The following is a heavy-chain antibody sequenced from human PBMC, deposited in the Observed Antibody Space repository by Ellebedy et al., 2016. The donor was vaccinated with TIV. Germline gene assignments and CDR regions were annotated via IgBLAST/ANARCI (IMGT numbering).Heavy chain of an antibody. J-gene: IGHJ4*02. V-gene: IGHV3-72*01. Sequence: GESLKISCAVSGFILSDHDMDWVRQAPGKGLEWVGRTRNKPNNYTTEYAASVKGRFTISRDNAKNSVYLQMNSLRDEDTAVYYCARDRGTSWVEFDYWGQGTLVTVSS. CDR2: TRNKPNNYTT. CDR3: ARDRGTSWVEFDY. CDR1: GFILSDHD. D-gene: IGHD6-13*01.